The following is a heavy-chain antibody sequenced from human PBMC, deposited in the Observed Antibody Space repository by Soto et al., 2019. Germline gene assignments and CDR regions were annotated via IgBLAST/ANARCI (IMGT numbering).Heavy chain of an antibody. J-gene: IGHJ4*02. CDR3: ARGSSDGYTNY. V-gene: IGHV4-34*01. CDR1: GGSFSDYY. Sequence: QVQLQQWGAGLLKPSETLSLTCAVYGGSFSDYYWHWIRQPPGKGLEWIGEINHSGNTNYNPSLKSRVTISVDTSANQFSLKLTSVTAADTAVYYCARGSSDGYTNYWGQGTLVTVSS. D-gene: IGHD5-12*01. CDR2: INHSGNT.